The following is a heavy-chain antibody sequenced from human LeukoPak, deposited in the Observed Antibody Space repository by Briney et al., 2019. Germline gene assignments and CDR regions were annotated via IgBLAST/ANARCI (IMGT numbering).Heavy chain of an antibody. V-gene: IGHV3-20*04. D-gene: IGHD6-19*01. Sequence: GGSLRLSCAASGFTFDDYGMSWVRQAPGKGLEWVSGINWNGGSIGYADSVKGRFTISRDNAKNSLYLQMNSLRAEDTALYYCARGHSSGWYDYYYYMDVWGKGTTVTVSS. CDR2: INWNGGSI. J-gene: IGHJ6*03. CDR1: GFTFDDYG. CDR3: ARGHSSGWYDYYYYMDV.